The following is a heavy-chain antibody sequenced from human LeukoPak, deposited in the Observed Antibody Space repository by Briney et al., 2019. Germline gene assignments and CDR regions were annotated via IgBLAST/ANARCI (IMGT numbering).Heavy chain of an antibody. V-gene: IGHV1-2*04. CDR1: GYTFTGYY. J-gene: IGHJ3*02. Sequence: GASVKVSCEASGYTFTGYYMHWVRQAPGQGLEWMGWINPNSGGTNYAQKFQGWVTMTRDTSISTAYMELSRLRSDDTAVYYCARADRHSAEDDYGDLPDAFDIWGQGTMVTVSS. CDR3: ARADRHSAEDDYGDLPDAFDI. CDR2: INPNSGGT. D-gene: IGHD4-17*01.